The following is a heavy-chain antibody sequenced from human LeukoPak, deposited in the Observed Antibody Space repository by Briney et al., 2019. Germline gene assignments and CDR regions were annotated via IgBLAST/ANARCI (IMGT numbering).Heavy chain of an antibody. Sequence: GGSLRLSCAASGFTFSTYAMSWVRQAPGKGLQWVALISGSYDSTYYTDSVKGRFTLSRDNSKNTLYLQMNSLRVEDTAVYYCATSSFFEGNPDYWGQGILVTVSS. CDR3: ATSSFFEGNPDY. D-gene: IGHD3-3*01. CDR2: ISGSYDST. J-gene: IGHJ4*02. CDR1: GFTFSTYA. V-gene: IGHV3-23*01.